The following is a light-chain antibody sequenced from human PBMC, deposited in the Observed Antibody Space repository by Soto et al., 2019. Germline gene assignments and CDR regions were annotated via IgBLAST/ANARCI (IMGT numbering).Light chain of an antibody. CDR3: SSYTSSSTFVV. Sequence: QSVLTQPASVSGSPGQSITISCTGTSSDVGGYNYVSWYQQHPGKAPKLMIYEVSNRPSGVSNRFSGSKSGNTASLTISGLQAEDEADYYWSSYTSSSTFVVFGGGTKLTVL. CDR1: SSDVGGYNY. V-gene: IGLV2-14*01. J-gene: IGLJ2*01. CDR2: EVS.